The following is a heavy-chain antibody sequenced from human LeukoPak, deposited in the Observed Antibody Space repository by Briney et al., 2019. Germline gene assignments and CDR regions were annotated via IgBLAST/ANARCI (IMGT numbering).Heavy chain of an antibody. D-gene: IGHD6-19*01. J-gene: IGHJ4*02. V-gene: IGHV3-74*01. CDR1: GFTFSSYW. Sequence: HPGGSLRLSCAASGFTFSSYWMHWVRHAPGKGLVWVSRINSDGSSTSYADSVKGRFTISRDNAKNTLYLQMNSLRAGDTAVYYCARGRRSGWYFDYWGQGTLVTVSS. CDR3: ARGRRSGWYFDY. CDR2: INSDGSST.